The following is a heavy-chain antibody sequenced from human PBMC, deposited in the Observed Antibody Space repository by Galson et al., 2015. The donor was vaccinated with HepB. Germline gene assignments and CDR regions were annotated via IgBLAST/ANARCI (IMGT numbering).Heavy chain of an antibody. Sequence: QSGAEVKKPGESLRISCTGSGYSFTSYWISWVRQMPGKGLEWMGRIDPSDSYTNYSPSFQGHVTISADKSISTAYLQWSSLKASDTAMYYCARENGAAAGKGNWFDPWGQGTLVTVSS. J-gene: IGHJ5*02. CDR3: ARENGAAAGKGNWFDP. D-gene: IGHD6-13*01. CDR1: GYSFTSYW. V-gene: IGHV5-10-1*01. CDR2: IDPSDSYT.